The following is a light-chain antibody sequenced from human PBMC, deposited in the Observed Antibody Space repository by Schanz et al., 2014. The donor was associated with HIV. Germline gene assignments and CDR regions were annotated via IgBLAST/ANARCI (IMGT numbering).Light chain of an antibody. CDR2: GAS. CDR3: HQYGSSPPYT. J-gene: IGKJ2*01. V-gene: IGKV3-20*01. CDR1: QSVSSSY. Sequence: EIVLTQSPGTLSLSPGERATLSCRASQSVSSSYLAWYQQKPGQAPRLLIYGASRRATGIPDRFSGSGSGTDFTLTISSLEPEDFAVYYCHQYGSSPPYTFGQGTKLEIK.